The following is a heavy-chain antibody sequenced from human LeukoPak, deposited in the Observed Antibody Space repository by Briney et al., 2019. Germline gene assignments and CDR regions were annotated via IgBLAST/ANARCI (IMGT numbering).Heavy chain of an antibody. CDR1: RYTFTSYD. D-gene: IGHD6-13*01. CDR3: ARAARRIAAAGTGQNHGVDYYYMDV. CDR2: MNPNSGNT. Sequence: ASVKVSCKASRYTFTSYDINWVRPATGQGLEWMGWMNPNSGNTGYAQKFQGRVTMTRNTSISTAYMELSSLRSEDTAVYYCARAARRIAAAGTGQNHGVDYYYMDVWGKGTTVTVSS. V-gene: IGHV1-8*01. J-gene: IGHJ6*03.